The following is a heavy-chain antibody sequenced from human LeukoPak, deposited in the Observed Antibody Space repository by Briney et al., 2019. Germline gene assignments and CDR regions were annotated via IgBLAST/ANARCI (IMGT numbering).Heavy chain of an antibody. CDR3: ARGGYGYNFFDY. CDR1: GFTFSSYG. V-gene: IGHV3-30*02. CDR2: TRYDGNIK. J-gene: IGHJ4*02. D-gene: IGHD5-24*01. Sequence: PGGSLRLSCAASGFTFSSYGMHWVRQAPGKGLEWVAFTRYDGNIKYYADSVKGRFTISRDNAKNSLYLQMNSLRAEDTAVYYCARGGYGYNFFDYWGQGTLVTVSS.